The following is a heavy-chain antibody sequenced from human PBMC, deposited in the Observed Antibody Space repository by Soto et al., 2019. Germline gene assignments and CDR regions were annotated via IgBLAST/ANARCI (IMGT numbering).Heavy chain of an antibody. Sequence: QVQLQESGPGLVKPSETLSLTCTVSGGSISSYYWSWIRQPPGKGLEWIGYIYYSGSTNYNPSLKSRVTISVDRSKNQFSLKLSSVTAADTAVYYCARHKSGGPGAFDIWGQGTMVTVSS. J-gene: IGHJ3*02. D-gene: IGHD1-26*01. CDR1: GGSISSYY. CDR3: ARHKSGGPGAFDI. V-gene: IGHV4-59*08. CDR2: IYYSGST.